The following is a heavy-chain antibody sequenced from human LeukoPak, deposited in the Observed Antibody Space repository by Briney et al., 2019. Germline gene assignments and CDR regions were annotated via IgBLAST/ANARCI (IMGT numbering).Heavy chain of an antibody. CDR2: ISSSSSTI. Sequence: GGSLSLSCAASGFTFSGYTMNWVRQAPGKGLEWVSSISSSSSTINYADLVKVRFTISRANAKNSLYLQMNSLRAEDTAVYYCATDANCLTSWGQGTLVTVSS. CDR1: GFTFSGYT. D-gene: IGHD4/OR15-4a*01. J-gene: IGHJ5*02. V-gene: IGHV3-21*01. CDR3: ATDANCLTS.